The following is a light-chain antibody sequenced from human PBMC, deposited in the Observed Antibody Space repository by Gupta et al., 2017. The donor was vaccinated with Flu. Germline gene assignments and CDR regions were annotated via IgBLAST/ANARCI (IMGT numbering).Light chain of an antibody. CDR2: GAS. CDR3: HQYGSSLIT. CDR1: QSVSTRS. V-gene: IGKV3-20*01. Sequence: GTRSLSVGERATLACRASQSVSTRSVAWYQQIPGQAPRLLIYGASTRATGIPDRFSGSGSGTDFALTISRLEAEDFAVYYCHQYGSSLITFGQGTRLEIK. J-gene: IGKJ5*01.